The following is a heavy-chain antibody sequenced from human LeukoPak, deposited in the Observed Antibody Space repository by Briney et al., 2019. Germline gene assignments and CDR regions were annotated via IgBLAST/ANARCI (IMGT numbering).Heavy chain of an antibody. D-gene: IGHD5-24*01. J-gene: IGHJ4*02. V-gene: IGHV3-23*01. Sequence: GGSLRLSCAASGFTFSSHAINWVRQAPGKGLEWVLIISGSGISTYYADSVKGRFTISRDNSKNTLYLQMNSLRAEDTAVYYCAKDQNGYNKPADYWGQGTVVTVSS. CDR3: AKDQNGYNKPADY. CDR2: ISGSGIST. CDR1: GFTFSSHA.